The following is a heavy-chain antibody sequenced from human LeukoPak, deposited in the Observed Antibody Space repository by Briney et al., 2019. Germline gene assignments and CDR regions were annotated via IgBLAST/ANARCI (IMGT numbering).Heavy chain of an antibody. D-gene: IGHD3-3*01. Sequence: GGSLRLSCAASGFTFSSYGMHWVRQAPGKGLEWVAVIWYDGSNKYYADSVKGRFTISRDNSKNTLYLQINSLRAEDTAVYYCARDSLRFLEWLRYGMDVWGQGTTVTVSS. CDR3: ARDSLRFLEWLRYGMDV. V-gene: IGHV3-33*01. CDR1: GFTFSSYG. J-gene: IGHJ6*02. CDR2: IWYDGSNK.